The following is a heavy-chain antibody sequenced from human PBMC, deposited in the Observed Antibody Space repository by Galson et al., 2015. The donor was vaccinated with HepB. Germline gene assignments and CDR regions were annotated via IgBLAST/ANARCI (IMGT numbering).Heavy chain of an antibody. CDR1: GGTFSTYT. CDR2: ITPLFNSA. D-gene: IGHD3-22*01. J-gene: IGHJ4*02. Sequence: SVKVSCKASGGTFSTYTISWVRQAPGQGLEWMGGITPLFNSANYAQKLQGRVTITADESTTTTYMELSSLKSEDTALYYCARQYDTSGYYAYWGQGTLVTVSS. V-gene: IGHV1-69*13. CDR3: ARQYDTSGYYAY.